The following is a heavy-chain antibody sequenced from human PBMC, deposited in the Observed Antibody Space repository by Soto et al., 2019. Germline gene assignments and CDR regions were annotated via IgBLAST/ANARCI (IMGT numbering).Heavy chain of an antibody. D-gene: IGHD2-15*01. V-gene: IGHV1-3*01. Sequence: QVQLVQSGAEVRKPGAPVKLSCKASGYSFTVYSIHWVRQAPGQGLEWLGWINPANGNRDYSQKFQGRVTITRDTSANTAYLDLSSLRSDDTARYYCAIDVEYHSLADALDMWGQGTMLAVSS. J-gene: IGHJ3*02. CDR2: INPANGNR. CDR3: AIDVEYHSLADALDM. CDR1: GYSFTVYS.